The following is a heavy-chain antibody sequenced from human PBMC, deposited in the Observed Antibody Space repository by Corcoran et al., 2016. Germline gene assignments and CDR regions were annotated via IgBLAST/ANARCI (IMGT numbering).Heavy chain of an antibody. V-gene: IGHV4-39*01. CDR1: GGSISSSSYY. Sequence: QQLQVSGPGLVKPSETLSLTCTVSGGSISSSSYYWGWIRQPPGKGLEWIGSIYYSGSTYYNPSLKSRVTISVDTSKNQYSLKLSSVTAADTAVYYCASHSPQSDYWGQGTLVTVSS. CDR3: ASHSPQSDY. CDR2: IYYSGST. J-gene: IGHJ4*02.